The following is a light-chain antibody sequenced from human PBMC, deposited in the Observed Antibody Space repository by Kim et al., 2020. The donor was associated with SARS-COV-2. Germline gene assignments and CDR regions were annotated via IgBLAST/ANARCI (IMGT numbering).Light chain of an antibody. CDR2: QSS. V-gene: IGLV3-1*01. Sequence: VSPAPPASLTCSRNKVGDKYVWWYQQKAGHSAVLLSYQSSKPPSGIPGRFSGSNSGNAATLTISGTQAMDEADYYWQAWDSSTVVFGGGTKLSVL. J-gene: IGLJ2*01. CDR3: QAWDSSTVV. CDR1: KVGDKY.